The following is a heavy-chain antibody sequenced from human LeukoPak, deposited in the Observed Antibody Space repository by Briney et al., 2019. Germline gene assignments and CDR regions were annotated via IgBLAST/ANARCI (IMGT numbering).Heavy chain of an antibody. V-gene: IGHV1-8*01. D-gene: IGHD6-13*01. CDR1: GYTFTSYD. Sequence: ASVKVSCKASGYTFTSYDINWVRQATGQGLEWMGWMNPNSGNTGYAQKFQGRVTMTGNTSISTAYMELSSLRSEDTAAYYCARLVIAAAGTKVDYWGQGTLVTVSS. CDR3: ARLVIAAAGTKVDY. CDR2: MNPNSGNT. J-gene: IGHJ4*02.